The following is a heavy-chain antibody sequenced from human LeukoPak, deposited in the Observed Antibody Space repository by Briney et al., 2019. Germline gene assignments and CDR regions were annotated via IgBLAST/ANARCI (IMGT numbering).Heavy chain of an antibody. J-gene: IGHJ4*02. Sequence: SETLSLTCAVYGGSFSGHYWSWIRQPPGKGLEWIGEINHSGSTNYNPSLKSRVTISVDTSKNQFSLKLSSVTAADTAVYYCASSHSTRYYFDYWGQGTLVTVSS. CDR1: GGSFSGHY. V-gene: IGHV4-34*01. CDR2: INHSGST. D-gene: IGHD6-13*01. CDR3: ASSHSTRYYFDY.